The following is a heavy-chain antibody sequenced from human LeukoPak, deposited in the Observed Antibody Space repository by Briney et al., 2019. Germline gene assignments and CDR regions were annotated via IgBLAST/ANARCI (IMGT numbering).Heavy chain of an antibody. Sequence: SETLSLTCSVSGYSISSGYYWGWIRQPPGKGLEWIGSIYHSGSTDYNPSLKSRVTISVDTSKNQFSLKLSSVTAADTAVYYCARQGGSLAAAPYNWFDPWGQGTLVTVSS. J-gene: IGHJ5*02. CDR2: IYHSGST. V-gene: IGHV4-38-2*02. CDR3: ARQGGSLAAAPYNWFDP. D-gene: IGHD6-13*01. CDR1: GYSISSGYY.